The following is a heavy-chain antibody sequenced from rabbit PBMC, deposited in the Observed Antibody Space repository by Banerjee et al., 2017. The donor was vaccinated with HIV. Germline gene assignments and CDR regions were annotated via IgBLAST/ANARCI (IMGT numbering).Heavy chain of an antibody. V-gene: IGHV1S45*01. D-gene: IGHD4-1*01. CDR2: IYAGSSGST. CDR1: GFSFSSSYY. J-gene: IGHJ4*01. CDR3: ARDLAGVIGWNFNL. Sequence: QEQLVESGGGLVKPGASLTLTCTASGFSFSSSYYMCWVRQAPGKGLEWIGCIYAGSSGSTYYASWAKGRFTTSKTPSTTVALQMTSLTAADTATYFCARDLAGVIGWNFNLWGQGTLVTVS.